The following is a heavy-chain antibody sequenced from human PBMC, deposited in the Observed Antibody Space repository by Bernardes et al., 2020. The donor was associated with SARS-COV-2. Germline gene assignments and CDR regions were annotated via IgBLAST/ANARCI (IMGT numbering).Heavy chain of an antibody. V-gene: IGHV4-39*01. CDR2: VYYSGST. CDR1: GGSIRSSSHF. CDR3: ARVAYMSLVYTMDV. D-gene: IGHD3-9*01. Sequence: SETLSLTCSVSGGSIRSSSHFWAWIRQPPGKGLEWIGSVYYSGSTYYNPSLKSRVIMSAGTSKNQFSLNLSSVTAADTAVYYCARVAYMSLVYTMDVWGQGTTVTVSS. J-gene: IGHJ6*02.